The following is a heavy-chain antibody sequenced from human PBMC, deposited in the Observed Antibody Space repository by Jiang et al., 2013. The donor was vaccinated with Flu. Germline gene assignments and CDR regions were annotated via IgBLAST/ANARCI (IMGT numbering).Heavy chain of an antibody. CDR3: ARTDSSGYIDY. D-gene: IGHD3-22*01. Sequence: ETLSLTCTVSGGSISSYYWSWIRQPPGKGLEWIGYIYYSGSTNYNPSLKSRVTISVDTSKNQFSLKLSSVTAADTAVYYCARTDSSGYIDYWGQGTLVTVSS. J-gene: IGHJ4*02. CDR2: IYYSGST. CDR1: GGSISSYY. V-gene: IGHV4-59*13.